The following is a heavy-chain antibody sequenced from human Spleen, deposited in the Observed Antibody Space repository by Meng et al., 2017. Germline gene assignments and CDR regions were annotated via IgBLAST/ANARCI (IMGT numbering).Heavy chain of an antibody. Sequence: ASVKVSCKASGYTFPDYWLHWVRQAPGQGLEWMGWIGAYNGDTDFAQKFQARVTMTTDTSTTTAYMELRSLRSDDTAVYYCARADYDSSGYYDYWGQGTLVTVSS. J-gene: IGHJ4*02. CDR1: GYTFPDYW. D-gene: IGHD3-22*01. CDR2: IGAYNGDT. CDR3: ARADYDSSGYYDY. V-gene: IGHV1-18*04.